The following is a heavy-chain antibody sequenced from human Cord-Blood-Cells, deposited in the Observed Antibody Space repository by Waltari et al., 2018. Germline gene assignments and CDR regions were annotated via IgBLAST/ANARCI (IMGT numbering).Heavy chain of an antibody. D-gene: IGHD4-4*01. V-gene: IGHV3-30*02. J-gene: IGHJ4*02. CDR3: AKDSSLYSNYEDY. CDR1: GFTFSSYG. CDR2: IRYDGSNK. Sequence: QVQLVESGGGVVQPGGSLRLSCAASGFTFSSYGMHWVRQAPGKGREWVAFIRYDGSNKYYADSVKGRFTISRDNSENTLYLQMNSLRAEDTAVYYCAKDSSLYSNYEDYWGQGTLVTVSS.